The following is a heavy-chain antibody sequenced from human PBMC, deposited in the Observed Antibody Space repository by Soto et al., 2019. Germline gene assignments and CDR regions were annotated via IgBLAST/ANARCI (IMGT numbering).Heavy chain of an antibody. CDR1: GGTFSNDI. D-gene: IGHD3-22*01. CDR3: ARDIRITMIVPLEDDAFDI. V-gene: IGHV1-69*04. CDR2: IIPLLDIT. Sequence: SVKVSFKTSGGTFSNDIITWVRQAPGQGLEWMGRIIPLLDITNYAQKFQGRVTITADKSTSTAYMELNSLRSEDTAVYYCARDIRITMIVPLEDDAFDIWGQGTMVTVS. J-gene: IGHJ3*02.